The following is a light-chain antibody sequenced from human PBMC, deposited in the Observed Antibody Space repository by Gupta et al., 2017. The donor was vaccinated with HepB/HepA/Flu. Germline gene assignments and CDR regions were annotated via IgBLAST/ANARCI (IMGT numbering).Light chain of an antibody. CDR3: QQYHNWPPWT. J-gene: IGKJ1*01. CDR2: DSS. CDR1: QSVTNN. Sequence: EIVMTQSPATLSVSPGERATLSCRASQSVTNNLAWFQQKPGQAPRLLIYDSSTRATGIPARFSGSGSGTEFTLTISRLQSEDFAVYFCQQYHNWPPWTFGQGTKVEIK. V-gene: IGKV3-15*01.